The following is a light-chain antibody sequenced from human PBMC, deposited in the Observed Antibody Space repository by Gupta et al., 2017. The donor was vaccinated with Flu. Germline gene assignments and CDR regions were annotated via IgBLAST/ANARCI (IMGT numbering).Light chain of an antibody. CDR3: QSYDSSLRVV. J-gene: IGLJ2*01. CDR2: GSH. Sequence: QSVLTQPPSVSGAPGQRVTISCTGSSSNVGAGYDVHWYQQLPGTAPKLLIYGSHNRPSGVPDRFSGSKSGTSASLAITGLQAEDEADYYCQSYDSSLRVVFGGGTKLTVL. CDR1: SSNVGAGYD. V-gene: IGLV1-40*01.